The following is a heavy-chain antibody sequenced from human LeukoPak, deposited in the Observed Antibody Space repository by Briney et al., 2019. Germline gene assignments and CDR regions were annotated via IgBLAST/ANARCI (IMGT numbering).Heavy chain of an antibody. CDR3: ARDLEPSYNWNDAYYYGMDV. CDR2: ISAYNGNT. J-gene: IGHJ6*02. CDR1: GYTFTSYG. D-gene: IGHD1-1*01. Sequence: ASVKVSCKASGYTFTSYGISWVRQAPGQGLEWMGWISAYNGNTNYAQKLQGRVTMTTDTSTSTAYMEPRSLRSDDTAVYYCARDLEPSYNWNDAYYYGMDVWGQGTTVTVSS. V-gene: IGHV1-18*01.